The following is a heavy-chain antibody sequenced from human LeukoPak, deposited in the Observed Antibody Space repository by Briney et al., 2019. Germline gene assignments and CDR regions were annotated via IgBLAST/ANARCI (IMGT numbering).Heavy chain of an antibody. CDR2: ISSSSSYI. V-gene: IGHV3-21*01. CDR3: ARVGGIAVAEYYYYYMDV. D-gene: IGHD6-19*01. J-gene: IGHJ6*03. Sequence: GVSLRLSCAASGFTFSSYSMNWVRQAPGKGLEWVSSISSSSSYIYYADSVKGRFTISRDNAKNSLYLQMNSLRAEDTAVYYCARVGGIAVAEYYYYYMDVWGKGTTVTVSS. CDR1: GFTFSSYS.